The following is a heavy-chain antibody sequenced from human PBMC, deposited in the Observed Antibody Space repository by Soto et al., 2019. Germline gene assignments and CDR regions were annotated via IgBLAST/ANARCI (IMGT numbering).Heavy chain of an antibody. J-gene: IGHJ2*01. D-gene: IGHD6-19*01. V-gene: IGHV3-30*18. CDR2: ISYDGSNK. Sequence: QVQLVESGGGVVQPGRSLRLSCAASGFTFSSYGMHWVRQAPGKGLEWVAVISYDGSNKYYADSVKGRFTISRDNSKNTLYLQRNSLRAEDTAVYYCAKDHVGGNHPDLEWYFDLWGRGTLVTVSS. CDR1: GFTFSSYG. CDR3: AKDHVGGNHPDLEWYFDL.